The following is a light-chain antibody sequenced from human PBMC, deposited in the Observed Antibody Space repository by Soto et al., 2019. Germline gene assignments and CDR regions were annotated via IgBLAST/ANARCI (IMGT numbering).Light chain of an antibody. CDR2: AAY. CDR1: QGIGTY. Sequence: DFQMTQSPSSLSASVGDRVTITCRASQGIGTYLNWYQQRPGKAPKLLIYAAYNLQSGVPSRFSGSGSGTDFTLTINGLQDEDFATYSCQQSYDTPRTFGPGTKVEVK. J-gene: IGKJ1*01. CDR3: QQSYDTPRT. V-gene: IGKV1-39*01.